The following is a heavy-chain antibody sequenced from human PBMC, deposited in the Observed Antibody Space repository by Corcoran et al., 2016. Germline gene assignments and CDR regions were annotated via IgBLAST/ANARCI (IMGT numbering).Heavy chain of an antibody. CDR2: FSTTGIT. J-gene: IGHJ4*02. CDR3: APGGGDFDY. V-gene: IGHV4-4*07. CDR1: GTSISSHS. D-gene: IGHD3-10*01. Sequence: QVQLQESGPGLVKPSETLSLTCAVSGTSISSHSWSWIRQPAGKGLEWIGLFSTTGITKYNPSLKSRVTMSVDTSKNQFSLRLSSVTAADTAVYYCAPGGGDFDYWGQGTLVTVSS.